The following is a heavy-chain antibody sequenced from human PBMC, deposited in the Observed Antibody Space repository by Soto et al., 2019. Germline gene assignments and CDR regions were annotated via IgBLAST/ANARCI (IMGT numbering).Heavy chain of an antibody. CDR1: GFIFSSHA. CDR3: ARGGSLYYYYGIDV. CDR2: IDSGGDT. V-gene: IGHV3-23*01. J-gene: IGHJ6*02. Sequence: EVQVLESGGGLVQPGGSLRLSCAGSGFIFSSHAMSWVRQAPGKGLEWVSLIDSGGDTYYADSVKGRFTLSRDISKNILYLQMNSLRAEDTAVYNCARGGSLYYYYGIDVWGQGTTVTVSS. D-gene: IGHD3-16*01.